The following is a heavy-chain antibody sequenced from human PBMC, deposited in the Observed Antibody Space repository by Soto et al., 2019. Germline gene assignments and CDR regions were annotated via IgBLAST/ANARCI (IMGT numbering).Heavy chain of an antibody. CDR2: VYHTGRT. V-gene: IGHV4-59*01. CDR1: TDCMRTYS. J-gene: IGHJ4*02. CDR3: ARDDTTGLLEF. Sequence: QVQLQESGPGLVRPAETLSLICSVSTDCMRTYSWTWIRQSPGKGLEWIGYVYHTGRTEYNPSLESRVTISIDMSKKQFSLQLTSVTAADTAVYFCARDDTTGLLEFWGQGTLVTVSS.